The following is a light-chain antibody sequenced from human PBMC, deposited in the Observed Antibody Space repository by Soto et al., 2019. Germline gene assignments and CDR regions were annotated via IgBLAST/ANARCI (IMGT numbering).Light chain of an antibody. CDR1: SSDTGDYYY. CDR3: SSYSSSSTPYV. J-gene: IGLJ1*01. V-gene: IGLV2-14*01. Sequence: QSVLTQPASVSGSPGQSITISCTGTSSDTGDYYYVSWYQQRPGKAPKLIIYEVTNRPSGVSNRFSAFKSGNTASLTISGLQAADEADYYGSSYSSSSTPYVRGTGTKGTVL. CDR2: EVT.